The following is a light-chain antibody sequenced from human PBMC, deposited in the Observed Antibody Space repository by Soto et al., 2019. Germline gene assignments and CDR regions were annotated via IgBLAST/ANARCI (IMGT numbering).Light chain of an antibody. CDR3: QQYNNWPPGT. CDR2: GAS. V-gene: IGKV3-20*01. CDR1: QSVSSSY. J-gene: IGKJ4*01. Sequence: EIVLTQSPGTLSLSPGERATLSCRASQSVSSSYLAWYQQKPGQAPRLLIYGASSRATGIPDRFSGSGSGKEFTLTISSLQSEDFEVYYCQQYNNWPPGTFGGGTKVDIK.